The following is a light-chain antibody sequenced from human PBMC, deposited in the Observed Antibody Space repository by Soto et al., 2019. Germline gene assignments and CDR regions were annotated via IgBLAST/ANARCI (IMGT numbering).Light chain of an antibody. CDR1: TGAVTSAHY. CDR3: FLSYSGARKV. CDR2: DTS. Sequence: QAVVTQEPSLTVSPGETVTLTCGSSTGAVTSAHYPYWFQQRPGQAPRTLIYDTSNKHSRTPARFSGSLLGGKAALTLSGAQPEDEADYYCFLSYSGARKVCGGGTKLTVL. J-gene: IGLJ2*01. V-gene: IGLV7-46*01.